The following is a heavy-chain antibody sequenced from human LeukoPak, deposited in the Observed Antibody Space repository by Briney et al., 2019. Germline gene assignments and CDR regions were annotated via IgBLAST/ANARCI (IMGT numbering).Heavy chain of an antibody. CDR1: GFTFSSYG. CDR2: ISSDGSHK. V-gene: IGHV3-30*03. Sequence: PGRSLRLSCAASGFTFSSYGMHWVRQAPGTGLEWVAVISSDGSHKYYADSVKGRFTISRDNSKNTLYLQMNSLRAEDTAVYYCASQPPDYGGNVDAFDIWGQGTMVTVSS. CDR3: ASQPPDYGGNVDAFDI. J-gene: IGHJ3*02. D-gene: IGHD4-23*01.